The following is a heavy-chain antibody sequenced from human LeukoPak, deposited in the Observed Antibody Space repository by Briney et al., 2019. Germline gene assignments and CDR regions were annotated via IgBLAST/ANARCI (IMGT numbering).Heavy chain of an antibody. J-gene: IGHJ4*02. CDR2: ISSSGNAI. CDR1: GFRFSDFY. V-gene: IGHV3-11*04. CDR3: ARGLVNRGPGTYNSRDY. Sequence: GGSLRLSCAASGFRFSDFYMSWIRQAPGKGLEWVSQISSSGNAIYYTDSVKGRFTISRDNGKNSLFLQMNSLRADDTAVYYCARGLVNRGPGTYNSRDYWGQGTLIIVSS. D-gene: IGHD1-26*01.